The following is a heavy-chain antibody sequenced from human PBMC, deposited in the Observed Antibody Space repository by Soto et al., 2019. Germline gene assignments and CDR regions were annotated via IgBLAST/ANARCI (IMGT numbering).Heavy chain of an antibody. CDR1: GGSISSYY. Sequence: PSETLSLTCTVSGGSISSYYWSWIRQPPGKGLEWIGYIYYSGSTNYNPSLKSRVTISVDTSKNQFSLRLSSVTAADTAVYYCARADPYGDYDLFDYWGQGTLVTVSS. V-gene: IGHV4-59*01. CDR3: ARADPYGDYDLFDY. J-gene: IGHJ4*02. D-gene: IGHD4-17*01. CDR2: IYYSGST.